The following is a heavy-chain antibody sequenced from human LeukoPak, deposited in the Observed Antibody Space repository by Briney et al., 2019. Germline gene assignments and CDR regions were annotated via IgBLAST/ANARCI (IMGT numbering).Heavy chain of an antibody. J-gene: IGHJ4*02. CDR1: GFTFSNYW. D-gene: IGHD4-11*01. Sequence: GGSLRLSCAASGFTFSNYWLHWVRQVPGEGLVWVSRINPGGSSTTYADSVKGRFTISRDNAKNTLYLQMNSLRAEGTAVYYCARSNQADDYWGQGTLVTVSS. CDR3: ARSNQADDY. CDR2: INPGGSST. V-gene: IGHV3-74*01.